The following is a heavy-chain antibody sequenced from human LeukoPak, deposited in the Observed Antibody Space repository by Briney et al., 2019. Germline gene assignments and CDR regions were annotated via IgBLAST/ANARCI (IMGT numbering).Heavy chain of an antibody. CDR1: GFTFDDHG. CDR3: TRGMLRQPPDY. J-gene: IGHJ4*02. V-gene: IGHV3-20*04. Sequence: GGSLRLSCAAPGFTFDDHGMSWVRQAPGKGLEWVSGINWNGGSTGYADSVKGRFTISRDNSKNTLYLQMNSLRVEDTAIYYCTRGMLRQPPDYWGQGMLVTVSS. D-gene: IGHD3-10*02. CDR2: INWNGGST.